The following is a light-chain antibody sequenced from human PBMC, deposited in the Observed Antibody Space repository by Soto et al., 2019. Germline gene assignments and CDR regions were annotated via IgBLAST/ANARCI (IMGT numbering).Light chain of an antibody. Sequence: DIQMTQSPSSLSASVGDRVTITCRASQSIYSSLNWYHQKPGKAPKLLIYAASNLESGVPSRFSGSGSGTEFTLRISSLQPEDFATYYCQQSYRSPYTFGQGTKVEI. CDR1: QSIYSS. V-gene: IGKV1-39*01. CDR2: AAS. J-gene: IGKJ2*01. CDR3: QQSYRSPYT.